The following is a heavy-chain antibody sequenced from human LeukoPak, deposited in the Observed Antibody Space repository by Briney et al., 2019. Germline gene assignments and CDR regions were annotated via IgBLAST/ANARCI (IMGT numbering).Heavy chain of an antibody. Sequence: ASVKVSCKASGYTFTSYDINWVRQATGQGLEWMGWMNPNSGNTGYAQKFQGRVTITRNTSISTAYMELSSLRSEDTAVYYCARGISIIRGVPEFDPWGQGTLVTVSS. D-gene: IGHD3-10*01. CDR1: GYTFTSYD. CDR2: MNPNSGNT. CDR3: ARGISIIRGVPEFDP. V-gene: IGHV1-8*03. J-gene: IGHJ5*02.